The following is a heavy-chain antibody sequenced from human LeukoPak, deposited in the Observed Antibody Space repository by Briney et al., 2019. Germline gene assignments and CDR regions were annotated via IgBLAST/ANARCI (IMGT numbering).Heavy chain of an antibody. D-gene: IGHD7-27*01. Sequence: SETLSLTCTVSGGSISSYYWSWIRQPPGKGLEWIGYIYYSGSTNYNPSLKSRVTISVDRSKNQFSLKLSSVTAADTAVYYCARDLGHVGDYWGQGTLVTVSS. V-gene: IGHV4-59*12. CDR1: GGSISSYY. J-gene: IGHJ4*02. CDR3: ARDLGHVGDY. CDR2: IYYSGST.